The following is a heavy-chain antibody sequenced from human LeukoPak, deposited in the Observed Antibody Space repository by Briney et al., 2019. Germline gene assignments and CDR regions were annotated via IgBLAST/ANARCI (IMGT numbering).Heavy chain of an antibody. V-gene: IGHV4-38-2*02. Sequence: PSETLSLTCTVSDYSISSGYYWGWIRQPAGKGLGWIGSFHHSGISYYNPSLKSRVTISVDSSKNQFSLKLTSVTAADTAVYYCAREGSYVGDYYYYGLDVWGQGTTVTVSS. CDR1: DYSISSGYY. D-gene: IGHD1-26*01. J-gene: IGHJ6*02. CDR3: AREGSYVGDYYYYGLDV. CDR2: FHHSGIS.